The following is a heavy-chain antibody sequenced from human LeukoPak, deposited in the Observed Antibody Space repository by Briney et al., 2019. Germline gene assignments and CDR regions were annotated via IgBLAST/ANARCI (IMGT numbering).Heavy chain of an antibody. V-gene: IGHV3-64*02. CDR1: GFTFSRYA. CDR3: ATTLNIATPGHL. J-gene: IGHJ4*02. Sequence: GGSLRLSCAASGFTFSRYAMQWVRQAPDKRLEYVSGMDDSGAHTYYADSVKGRFTISRDNAKNSVYLQMSSLRAEDTGVYYCATTLNIATPGHLWGQGALVTVSS. CDR2: MDDSGAHT. D-gene: IGHD6-13*01.